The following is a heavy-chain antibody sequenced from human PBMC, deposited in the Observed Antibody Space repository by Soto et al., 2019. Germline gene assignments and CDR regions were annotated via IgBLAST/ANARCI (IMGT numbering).Heavy chain of an antibody. CDR2: IYPGDSDT. Sequence: PGESLKIYRKGSGYSFTSYWIGWVRQMPGKGPEWMGIIYPGDSDTRYSPSFQGQVTISADKSISTAYLQWSSLKASDTAMHYCARRASSGWSRGWFDPWGQGTLVTVSS. V-gene: IGHV5-51*01. D-gene: IGHD6-19*01. CDR1: GYSFTSYW. CDR3: ARRASSGWSRGWFDP. J-gene: IGHJ5*02.